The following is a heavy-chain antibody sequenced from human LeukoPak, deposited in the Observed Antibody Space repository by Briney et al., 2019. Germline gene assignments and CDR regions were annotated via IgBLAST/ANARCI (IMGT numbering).Heavy chain of an antibody. V-gene: IGHV5-51*01. CDR3: ARQTDGDPPHY. D-gene: IGHD4-17*01. J-gene: IGHJ4*02. CDR1: GYSFTSYW. CDR2: IYPDDSDT. Sequence: GESLKISCKVSGYSFTSYWIAWVRQMPGKGLEWMGIIYPDDSDTRYSPSSQGQVTVSADKSISTAYLQWSSLKASDTAMYYCARQTDGDPPHYWGQGTLVTVSS.